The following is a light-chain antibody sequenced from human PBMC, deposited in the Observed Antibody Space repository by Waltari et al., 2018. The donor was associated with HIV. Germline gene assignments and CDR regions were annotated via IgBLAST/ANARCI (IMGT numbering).Light chain of an antibody. CDR2: EVS. CDR3: TSFTSNYTVM. CDR1: TSDFGLYHF. Sequence: QSALTQPASVSGSPGQSITLSCTGSTSDFGLYHFISWYQQHPAGVPKVIISEVSSRPSGVSSRFSGSKSGNTASLTISWLQTEDEADYYCTSFTSNYTVMFGGGTKVTVL. V-gene: IGLV2-14*01. J-gene: IGLJ3*02.